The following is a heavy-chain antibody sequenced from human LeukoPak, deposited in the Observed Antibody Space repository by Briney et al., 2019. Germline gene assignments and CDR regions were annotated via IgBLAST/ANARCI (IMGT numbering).Heavy chain of an antibody. D-gene: IGHD3-9*01. Sequence: SETLSLTCTVSGGSISSGDYYWSWIRQPPGKGLEWIGYIYYSGSTYYNPSLKSRVTISVDTSKNRFSLKLSSVTAADTAVYYCASHSYDILTGHGEIDYWGQGTLVTVSS. CDR2: IYYSGST. J-gene: IGHJ4*02. CDR3: ASHSYDILTGHGEIDY. V-gene: IGHV4-30-4*01. CDR1: GGSISSGDYY.